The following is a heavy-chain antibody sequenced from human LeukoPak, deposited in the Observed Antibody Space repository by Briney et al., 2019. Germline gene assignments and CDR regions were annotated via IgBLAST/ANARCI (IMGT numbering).Heavy chain of an antibody. D-gene: IGHD3-10*01. CDR1: GYTFTSYD. J-gene: IGHJ6*02. CDR2: MNPNSDNT. Sequence: GASVKVSCKASGYTFTSYDTNWVRQATGQGLEWMGWMNPNSDNTGYAQKFQGRVTMTRNTSISTAYMELSSLRSEDTAVYYCARPYGSGSYYKGGYYYYYDMDVWGQGTTVTVSS. V-gene: IGHV1-8*01. CDR3: ARPYGSGSYYKGGYYYYYDMDV.